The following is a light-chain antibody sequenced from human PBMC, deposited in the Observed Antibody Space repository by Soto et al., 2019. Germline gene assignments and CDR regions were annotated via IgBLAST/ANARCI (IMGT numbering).Light chain of an antibody. Sequence: QSVLTQPASVSGSPGQSITISCTGTSSDIGDYNYVSWYQQHPGKAPKLMIYEVSNRPSGVSNRFSGSKSGNTASLTISGLQAEDEADYYCSSYTSSSTPLVFGGGTQLTVL. J-gene: IGLJ2*01. CDR3: SSYTSSSTPLV. CDR2: EVS. V-gene: IGLV2-14*01. CDR1: SSDIGDYNY.